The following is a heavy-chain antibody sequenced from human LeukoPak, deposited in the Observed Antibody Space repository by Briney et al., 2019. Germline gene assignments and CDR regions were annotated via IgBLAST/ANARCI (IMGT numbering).Heavy chain of an antibody. J-gene: IGHJ4*02. CDR1: GFTFSDYY. Sequence: GGSLRLSCAASGFTFSDYYMSWVRQAPGKGLEWVSAISGSGGSTYYADSVKGRFTISRDNSKNTLYLQMNSLRAEDTAVYYCAKTRGYYLGSFDYWGQGTLVTVSS. V-gene: IGHV3-23*01. D-gene: IGHD3-3*01. CDR2: ISGSGGST. CDR3: AKTRGYYLGSFDY.